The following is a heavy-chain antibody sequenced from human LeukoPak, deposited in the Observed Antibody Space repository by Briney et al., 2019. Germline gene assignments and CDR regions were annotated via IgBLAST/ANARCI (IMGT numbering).Heavy chain of an antibody. Sequence: GGSLRLSCAASGFTFSSFAMSWVRQAPGKGLEWVSVSVISGSGGDSGGSTYYADSLTRRFAISRDDSNTTLYLQMNNLTVEDTAVYYCAKHRSGIAASGSNYWGQGTLVSVSS. V-gene: IGHV3-23*01. CDR2: ISGSGGDSGGST. CDR1: GFTFSSFA. J-gene: IGHJ4*02. D-gene: IGHD6-13*01. CDR3: AKHRSGIAASGSNY.